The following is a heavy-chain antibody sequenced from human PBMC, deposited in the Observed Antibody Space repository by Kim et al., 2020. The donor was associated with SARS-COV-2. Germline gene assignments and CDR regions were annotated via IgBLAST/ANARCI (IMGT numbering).Heavy chain of an antibody. CDR1: GFTFSDYY. CDR3: ARVGYDYVWGSYWDYYYYGVDV. J-gene: IGHJ6*02. V-gene: IGHV3-11*05. CDR2: ISSSSSYT. Sequence: GGSLRLSCAASGFTFSDYYMSWIRQAPGKGLEWVSYISSSSSYTNYADSVKGRFTISRDNAKNSLYLQMNSLRAEDTAVYYCARVGYDYVWGSYWDYYYYGVDVWGQGTTVTVSS. D-gene: IGHD3-16*01.